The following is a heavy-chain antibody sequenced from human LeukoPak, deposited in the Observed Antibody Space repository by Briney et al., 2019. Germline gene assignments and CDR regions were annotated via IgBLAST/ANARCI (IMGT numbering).Heavy chain of an antibody. CDR2: INPNSGGT. CDR3: AREDYGDYAALDY. V-gene: IGHV1-2*02. D-gene: IGHD4-17*01. J-gene: IGHJ4*02. Sequence: ASVKVSCKASGYTFTGYYMHWVRQAPGQGLEWMGWINPNSGGTNYAQKFQGRVTMTGDTSISTAYMELSRLRSDDTAVYYCAREDYGDYAALDYWGQGTLVTVSS. CDR1: GYTFTGYY.